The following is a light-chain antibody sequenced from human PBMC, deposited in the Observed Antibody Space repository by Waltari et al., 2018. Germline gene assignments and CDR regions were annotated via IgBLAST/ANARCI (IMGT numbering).Light chain of an antibody. V-gene: IGLV3-25*03. CDR3: LSPETRGSWV. CDR1: AFPKKY. Sequence: SYELTQSPSVSLSPGQTARITCSGDAFPKKYAYWYQKKPGQAPVLIIFKDRERPSGIPERFSGSTSGTTVTLTITGVQAEDEADYYCLSPETRGSWVFGGGTKLTVL. J-gene: IGLJ2*01. CDR2: KDR.